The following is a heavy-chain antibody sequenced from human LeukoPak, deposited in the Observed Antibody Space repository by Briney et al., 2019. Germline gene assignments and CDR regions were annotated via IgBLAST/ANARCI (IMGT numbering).Heavy chain of an antibody. CDR2: IYHSGNT. CDR3: ARNSYGYVSFDY. V-gene: IGHV4-38-2*02. D-gene: IGHD5-18*01. CDR1: GYSISSGYY. J-gene: IGHJ4*02. Sequence: PSETLSLTCTVSGYSISSGYYWGWIRQPPGKGLEWIGSIYHSGNTYYNPSLKSRVTISVDTSKNQFSLKLSSVTAADTAVYYCARNSYGYVSFDYWGQGTLVTVSS.